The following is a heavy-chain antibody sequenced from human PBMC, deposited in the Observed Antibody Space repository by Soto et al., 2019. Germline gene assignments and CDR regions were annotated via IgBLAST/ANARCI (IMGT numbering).Heavy chain of an antibody. V-gene: IGHV6-1*01. D-gene: IGHD3-10*01. CDR1: GDSVSSNSAA. CDR3: AREWSYYGSGSYYNQIDY. CDR2: TYYRSKWYN. J-gene: IGHJ4*02. Sequence: QVQLQQSGPGLVKPSQTLSLTCAISGDSVSSNSAAWNWIRQSPSRGLEWLGRTYYRSKWYNDYAVSVKSRITINPDTSKNQFSLQLNSVTPEDTAVYYCAREWSYYGSGSYYNQIDYWGQGTLVTVSS.